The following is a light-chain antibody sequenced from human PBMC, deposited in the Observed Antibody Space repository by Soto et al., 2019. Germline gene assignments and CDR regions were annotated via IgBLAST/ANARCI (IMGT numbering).Light chain of an antibody. CDR1: QSVRNNY. Sequence: EIVLTQSPDTLSLSPGERATLSCRASQSVRNNYLAWYQQKPGQAPRFLIYDASSRATGIPDRFSGSGSGTDFTITISRLEPEDFAVYYYQQYGSTPLTFGGGTKVDIE. V-gene: IGKV3-20*01. CDR3: QQYGSTPLT. J-gene: IGKJ4*01. CDR2: DAS.